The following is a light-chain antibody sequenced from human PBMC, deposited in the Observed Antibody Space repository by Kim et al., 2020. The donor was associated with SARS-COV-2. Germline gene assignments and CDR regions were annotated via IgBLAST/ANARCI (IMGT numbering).Light chain of an antibody. CDR1: QDITKF. Sequence: DTVSITCRARQDITKFLAWYQQNPGKPPKLLIYGASGLQSGFPSRFSGSGFGTDFTLTIYSLQSEDVATYYCQSYDSGVLSFGGGTKVDIK. CDR3: QSYDSGVLS. J-gene: IGKJ4*01. V-gene: IGKV1-27*01. CDR2: GAS.